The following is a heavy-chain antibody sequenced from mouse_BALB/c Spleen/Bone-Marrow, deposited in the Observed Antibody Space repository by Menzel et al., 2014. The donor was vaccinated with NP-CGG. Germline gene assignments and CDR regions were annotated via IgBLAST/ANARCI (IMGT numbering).Heavy chain of an antibody. J-gene: IGHJ1*01. CDR1: GYNFTNYC. CDR2: INPSNGYI. V-gene: IGHV1-69*02. Sequence: QVQLRQSGAELVKPGASVMLSCKASGYNFTNYCMYWVKQRPGQGLEWIGGINPSNGYINYNQKVKNKGTLTVDKSSSTAYMQLSSLTSEDSAVYYCARPKXXXXXXALDLWGAGTSVTVSS. CDR3: ARPKXXXXXXALDL.